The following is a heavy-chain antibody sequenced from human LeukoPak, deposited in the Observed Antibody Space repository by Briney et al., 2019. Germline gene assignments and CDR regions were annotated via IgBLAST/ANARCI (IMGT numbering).Heavy chain of an antibody. Sequence: SETLSLTCTVSGDSISSSSYYWSWIRQHPGKGLEWIGYIYYSGTTHYNPSLKSRVTISVDTSKNQFSLKLSSVTAADTAVYYCAREVSDSRAYYFGMDVWGQGTTVTVSS. CDR3: AREVSDSRAYYFGMDV. V-gene: IGHV4-31*03. CDR2: IYYSGTT. D-gene: IGHD3-22*01. CDR1: GDSISSSSYY. J-gene: IGHJ6*02.